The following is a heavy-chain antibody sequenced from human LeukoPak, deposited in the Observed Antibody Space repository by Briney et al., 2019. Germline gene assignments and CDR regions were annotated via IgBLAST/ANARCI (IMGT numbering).Heavy chain of an antibody. CDR1: GFSVSSKY. CDR2: IYSGGTT. J-gene: IGHJ4*02. Sequence: PGGSLRLSCAASGFSVSSKYMSWVRQPAGKGLEWVSVIYSGGTTFYADSVKGRFTISRDNSKNTLYLQMNSLRPDDTAVCYCTKLKGWYGDGYFDYWGPGILVTVSS. V-gene: IGHV3-53*01. CDR3: TKLKGWYGDGYFDY. D-gene: IGHD6-19*01.